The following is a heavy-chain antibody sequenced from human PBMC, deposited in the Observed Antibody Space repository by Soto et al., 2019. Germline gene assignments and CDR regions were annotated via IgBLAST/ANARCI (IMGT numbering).Heavy chain of an antibody. CDR1: GFAVSSNY. CDR3: ARDPLQLDAFDI. J-gene: IGHJ3*02. CDR2: IYSGGST. V-gene: IGHV3-53*01. D-gene: IGHD1-1*01. Sequence: PGGSLRLSCAASGFAVSSNYMSWVRQAPGKGLEWVSVIYSGGSTYYADSVKGRFTISRDNSKNTLYLQMNSLRAEDTAVYYCARDPLQLDAFDIWGQGTMVTVSS.